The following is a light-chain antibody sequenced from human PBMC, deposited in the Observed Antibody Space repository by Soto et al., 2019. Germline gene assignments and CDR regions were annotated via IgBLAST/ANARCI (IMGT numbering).Light chain of an antibody. CDR2: SAS. CDR3: LQYYNYPFT. J-gene: IGKJ3*01. Sequence: AIQMTQSPSSLSASIGDRVTITCRASQGIRDDLGWYQQKPGKAPKLLIYSASSLQSGVPSRFSGSGSGTDFTLTISSLQPEDFATYYCLQYYNYPFTFGPGTKVDVK. V-gene: IGKV1-6*01. CDR1: QGIRDD.